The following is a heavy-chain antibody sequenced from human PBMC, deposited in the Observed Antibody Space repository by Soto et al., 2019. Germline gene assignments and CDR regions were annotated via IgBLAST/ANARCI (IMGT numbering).Heavy chain of an antibody. CDR1: GFTFSSYW. J-gene: IGHJ4*02. V-gene: IGHV3-7*03. CDR3: AREGPYYYGSGSYYGDY. D-gene: IGHD3-10*01. CDR2: IKQDGSEK. Sequence: PGGSLRLSCAASGFTFSSYWTSWVRQAPGKGLEWVANIKQDGSEKYYVDSVKGRFTISRDNAKNSLYLQMNSLRAEDTAVYYCAREGPYYYGSGSYYGDYWGQGTMVTVYS.